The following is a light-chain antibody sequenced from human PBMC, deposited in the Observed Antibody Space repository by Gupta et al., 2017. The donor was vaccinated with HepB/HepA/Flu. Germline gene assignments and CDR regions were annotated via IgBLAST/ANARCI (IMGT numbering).Light chain of an antibody. CDR1: QSISIY. CDR2: AAS. J-gene: IGKJ4*01. CDR3: QQGDSTPIT. Sequence: DIQMTQPPSSLSASVGDRVTITFRASQSISIYLSWSQQKPGAVPKLLIYAASSLQSGVPSRYSDSDSGRDFTLTINRLQPEDFATYYCQQGDSTPITFGRGTKVEIK. V-gene: IGKV1-39*01.